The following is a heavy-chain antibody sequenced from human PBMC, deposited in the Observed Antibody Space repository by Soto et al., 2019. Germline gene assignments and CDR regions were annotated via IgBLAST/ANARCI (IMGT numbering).Heavy chain of an antibody. Sequence: GGSLRLSCAASGFTFSSYGMHWVRQAPGKGLEWVAVIWYDGSNKYYADSVKGRFTISRDNSKNTLYLQMNGLRAEDTAVYYCARFYYDSSGYLPSPYYYYYGMDVWGQGTTVTVSS. CDR3: ARFYYDSSGYLPSPYYYYYGMDV. CDR1: GFTFSSYG. D-gene: IGHD3-22*01. J-gene: IGHJ6*02. V-gene: IGHV3-33*01. CDR2: IWYDGSNK.